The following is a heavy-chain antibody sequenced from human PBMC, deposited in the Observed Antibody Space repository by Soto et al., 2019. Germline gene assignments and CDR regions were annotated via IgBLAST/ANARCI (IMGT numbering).Heavy chain of an antibody. J-gene: IGHJ1*01. D-gene: IGHD2-15*01. Sequence: QVQLVESGGGVVQPGRSLRLSCAASGFTFSSYGMHWVRQAPGKGLEWVAVISYDGSDKYYADSVKGRFTISRDNSNNTLYVQVDSLRGEDTAVYYCAEGVVVATTYFRHWGQGALVTVSS. CDR2: ISYDGSDK. CDR1: GFTFSSYG. V-gene: IGHV3-30*18. CDR3: AEGVVVATTYFRH.